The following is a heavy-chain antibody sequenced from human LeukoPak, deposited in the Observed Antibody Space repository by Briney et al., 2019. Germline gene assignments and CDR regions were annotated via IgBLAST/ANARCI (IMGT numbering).Heavy chain of an antibody. V-gene: IGHV4-39*07. CDR1: GGAIRSSSYY. Sequence: PSETLSLNCTVPGGAIRSSSYYWGWIRQPPGKGLERIGRIYYSGSTYYNPSLKGGVTISVDTSKNQFSLKLSSVTAADTAVYYCAREWIQLWLRRGSFDYWGQGTLVTVSS. J-gene: IGHJ4*02. CDR2: IYYSGST. D-gene: IGHD5-18*01. CDR3: AREWIQLWLRRGSFDY.